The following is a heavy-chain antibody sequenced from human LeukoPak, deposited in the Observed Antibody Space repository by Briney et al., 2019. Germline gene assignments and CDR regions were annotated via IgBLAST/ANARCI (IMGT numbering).Heavy chain of an antibody. V-gene: IGHV5-51*01. D-gene: IGHD6-19*01. Sequence: GESLKISCKGSGYNFGSFWVAWVRQMPEKGLEWMGIIYPGDSDTRYSPSFQGQVTISADKSISTAYLQWSSLKASDTAMYYCARFSSSGKRYFDYWGQGTLVTVSS. CDR1: GYNFGSFW. CDR3: ARFSSSGKRYFDY. CDR2: IYPGDSDT. J-gene: IGHJ4*02.